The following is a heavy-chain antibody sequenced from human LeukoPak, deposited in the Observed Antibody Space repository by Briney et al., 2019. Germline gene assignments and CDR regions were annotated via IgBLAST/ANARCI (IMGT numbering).Heavy chain of an antibody. CDR3: AKDGFWTTKTSYHGAHFFDH. CDR1: GYTFTSYY. J-gene: IGHJ4*02. D-gene: IGHD3/OR15-3a*01. V-gene: IGHV1-46*01. Sequence: ASVKVSCKASGYTFTSYYMHWVRQAPGQGLEWMGIINPSGGSTSYAQKFQGRVTMTRDTSTSTVYMELSTLTPEDTAVYYCAKDGFWTTKTSYHGAHFFDHWGQGTLVAVSS. CDR2: INPSGGST.